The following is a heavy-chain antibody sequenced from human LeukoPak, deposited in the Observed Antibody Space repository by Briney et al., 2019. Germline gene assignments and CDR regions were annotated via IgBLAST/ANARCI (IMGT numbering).Heavy chain of an antibody. D-gene: IGHD3-22*01. V-gene: IGHV4-4*02. CDR1: GGSISSNNW. Sequence: SETLSLTCAVSGGSISSNNWWGWVRQPPGKGLEWIGEINHSGSTNYNPSLKSRVTISVDTSKNQFSLKLSSVTAADTAVYYCARGSLIVVVITTWDYFDYWGQGTLVTVSS. CDR3: ARGSLIVVVITTWDYFDY. CDR2: INHSGST. J-gene: IGHJ4*02.